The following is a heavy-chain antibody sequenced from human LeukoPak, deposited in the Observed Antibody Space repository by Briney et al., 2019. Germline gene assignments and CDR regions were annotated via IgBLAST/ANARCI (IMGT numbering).Heavy chain of an antibody. J-gene: IGHJ4*02. CDR3: ARLYSGYDHTVDY. V-gene: IGHV3-48*02. CDR2: ISSSSSTI. D-gene: IGHD5-12*01. Sequence: PGGSLRLSCAASGFTFGIYSINWVRQAPGKGLEWISYISSSSSTIYYADSVKGRFIISRDNAKNSLYLQMNSLRDEDTAVYYCARLYSGYDHTVDYWGQGTLVTVSS. CDR1: GFTFGIYS.